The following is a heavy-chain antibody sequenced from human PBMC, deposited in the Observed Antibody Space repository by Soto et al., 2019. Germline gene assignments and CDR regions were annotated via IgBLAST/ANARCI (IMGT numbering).Heavy chain of an antibody. CDR1: GGSISSSSYY. CDR3: ARLSRPPLGGDYYYFDY. CDR2: IYYSGST. D-gene: IGHD4-17*01. Sequence: QLQLQESGPGLVKPSETLSLTCTVSGGSISSSSYYWGWIRQPPGKGLEWIGSIYYSGSTYYNPSLKSRVTISVDTSKNQFSLKLSSVTAADTAVYYCARLSRPPLGGDYYYFDYWGQGTLVTVSS. V-gene: IGHV4-39*01. J-gene: IGHJ4*02.